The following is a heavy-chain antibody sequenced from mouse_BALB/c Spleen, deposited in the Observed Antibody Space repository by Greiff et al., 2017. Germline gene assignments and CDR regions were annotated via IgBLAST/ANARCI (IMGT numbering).Heavy chain of an antibody. J-gene: IGHJ3*01. V-gene: IGHV2-9*02. CDR3: ARDRGSPAWFAY. CDR2: IWAGGST. CDR1: GFSLTSYG. Sequence: VKLMESGPGLVAPSQSLSITCTVSGFSLTSYGVHWVRQPPGKGLEWLGVIWAGGSTNYNSALMSRLSISKDNSKSQVFLKMNSLQTDDTDMYFGARDRGSPAWFAYWGQGTLVTGSA. D-gene: IGHD3-3*01.